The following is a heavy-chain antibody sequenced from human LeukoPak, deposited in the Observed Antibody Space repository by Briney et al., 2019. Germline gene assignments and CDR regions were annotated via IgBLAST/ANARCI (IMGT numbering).Heavy chain of an antibody. J-gene: IGHJ4*02. CDR3: ARVGEGYFDY. D-gene: IGHD1-26*01. CDR2: TSSSSTYI. Sequence: GGSLRLSCAASGFTFSSYNMNWVRQAPGKGLEWVSFTSSSSTYIYYADSVKGRFTISRDDAKNSLYLQMNSLRVEDTAVYYCARVGEGYFDYWGQGTLATVSS. CDR1: GFTFSSYN. V-gene: IGHV3-21*01.